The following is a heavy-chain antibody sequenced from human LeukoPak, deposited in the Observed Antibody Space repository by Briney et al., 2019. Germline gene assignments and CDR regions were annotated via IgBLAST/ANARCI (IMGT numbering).Heavy chain of an antibody. CDR2: ISSDRRTL. D-gene: IGHD7-27*01. CDR1: LVTLRKYG. Sequence: VGTLRLSSAASLVTLRKYGMKCVRQTPGHGLEWDYYISSDRRTLFEADSVKGGFTINRDNDEKSLYMPVNSMRAEDSAVYYSARDLNWDFGYWGQGNLVTVSS. CDR3: ARDLNWDFGY. J-gene: IGHJ4*02. V-gene: IGHV3-48*01.